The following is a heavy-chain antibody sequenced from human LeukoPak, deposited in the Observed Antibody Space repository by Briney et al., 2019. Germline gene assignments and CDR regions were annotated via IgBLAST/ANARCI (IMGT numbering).Heavy chain of an antibody. J-gene: IGHJ5*02. CDR2: VSSYNGDT. CDR3: AKDWHILTGRNCFDP. Sequence: ASVRVSCKASGYTFNNYGISWVRQAPGQGLEWMGWVSSYNGDTNYAQKFQGRVTMSTDTSTSTAYMELRSLRFDDTAIYYCAKDWHILTGRNCFDPWGQGTLVTVSS. CDR1: GYTFNNYG. V-gene: IGHV1-18*01. D-gene: IGHD3-9*01.